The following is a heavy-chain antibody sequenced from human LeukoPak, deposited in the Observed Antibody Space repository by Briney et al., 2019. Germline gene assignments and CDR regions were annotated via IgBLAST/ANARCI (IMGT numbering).Heavy chain of an antibody. V-gene: IGHV3-7*01. CDR2: INQDGSNI. CDR1: GFTFSSYS. CDR3: ARYTNGLDS. D-gene: IGHD2-8*01. Sequence: GGSLRLSCAASGFTFSSYSMNWVRQAPGKGLEWVANINQDGSNIFYVDSVKGRFTISRDNAKNSLYLQMNSLRAEDTAVYFCARYTNGLDSWGQGTLVTVSS. J-gene: IGHJ4*02.